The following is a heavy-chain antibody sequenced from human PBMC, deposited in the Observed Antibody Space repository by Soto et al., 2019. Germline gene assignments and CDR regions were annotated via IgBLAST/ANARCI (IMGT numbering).Heavy chain of an antibody. CDR2: FDPQDGET. V-gene: IGHV1-24*01. D-gene: IGHD3-16*01. Sequence: ASVKVSCKVSGYTLTELSMHWVRQAPGKGLEWMGGFDPQDGETIYAQKFQGRVTMTEDTSTDTAYMELSSLRSEDTAVYYCATITDYYYYYMDVWGKGTTVTVSS. J-gene: IGHJ6*03. CDR3: ATITDYYYYYMDV. CDR1: GYTLTELS.